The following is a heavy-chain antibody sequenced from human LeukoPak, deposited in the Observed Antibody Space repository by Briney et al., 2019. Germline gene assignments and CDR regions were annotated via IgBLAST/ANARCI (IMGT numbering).Heavy chain of an antibody. J-gene: IGHJ3*02. CDR2: IYYSGST. D-gene: IGHD3-22*01. Sequence: SETLSLTCTVSGGSISSSSYYWGWIRQPPGKGLEWIGSIYYSGSTYYNPSLKSRVTISVDTSKNQFSLKLSSVTAADTAVYYCARGGGGSYYYDSSEEAFDTWGQGTMVTVSS. V-gene: IGHV4-39*07. CDR1: GGSISSSSYY. CDR3: ARGGGGSYYYDSSEEAFDT.